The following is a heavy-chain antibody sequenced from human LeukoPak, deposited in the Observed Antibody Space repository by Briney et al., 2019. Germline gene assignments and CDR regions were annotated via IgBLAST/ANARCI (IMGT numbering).Heavy chain of an antibody. V-gene: IGHV4-59*01. CDR2: TYYSGST. J-gene: IGHJ3*02. D-gene: IGHD3-3*01. CDR1: GGSISSEY. CDR3: ARVYDFWSGYSEGAFDI. Sequence: SETLSLTCTVSGGSISSEYWTWIRQPPGKRPEWIGYTYYSGSTNYNPSPKSRVTISVDTSKNQFSLKVRSVTAADTAVYYCARVYDFWSGYSEGAFDIWGQGTMVTVSS.